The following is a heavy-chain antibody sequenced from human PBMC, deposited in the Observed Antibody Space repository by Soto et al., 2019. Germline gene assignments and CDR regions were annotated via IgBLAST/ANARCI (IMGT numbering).Heavy chain of an antibody. V-gene: IGHV3-9*01. CDR2: MSWKSERI. Sequence: EVQLVESGGGLVQPGRSLRLSCAASGFTFKDYAMHWARQAPGKGLEWASGMSWKSERINYADSVKGRFTLSRDNAKNSLYIQMNSLRVEDKAFYFCSIGGLTSSEAFDIWGQGTMVTVS. D-gene: IGHD4-17*01. CDR3: SIGGLTSSEAFDI. J-gene: IGHJ3*02. CDR1: GFTFKDYA.